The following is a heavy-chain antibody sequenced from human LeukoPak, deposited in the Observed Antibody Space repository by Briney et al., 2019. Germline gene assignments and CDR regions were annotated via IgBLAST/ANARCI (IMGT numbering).Heavy chain of an antibody. D-gene: IGHD3-9*01. CDR3: ALDYDFLTGYAKFDY. V-gene: IGHV1-18*01. Sequence: ASVKVSCKASGYTFTNYGISWVRQAPGQGLEWMGWISTYNGNTDYAQKLQGRVTMTTDTSTSTAYMELRSLRSDDTAVYYCALDYDFLTGYAKFDYWGQGTLVTVSS. CDR2: ISTYNGNT. J-gene: IGHJ4*02. CDR1: GYTFTNYG.